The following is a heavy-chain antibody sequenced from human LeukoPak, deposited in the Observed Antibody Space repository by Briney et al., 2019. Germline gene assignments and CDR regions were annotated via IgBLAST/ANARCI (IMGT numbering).Heavy chain of an antibody. J-gene: IGHJ4*02. CDR2: IGYDGSQK. CDR1: GFTFSNSY. CDR3: AREFFPPGLLTIVFDK. V-gene: IGHV3-7*01. Sequence: GGSLRLSCAASGFTFSNSYMSWVRQAPGKGLEWVANIGYDGSQKSYVCSVKGRFTISRDNARDSLYLQIHSVRPEDTAVYYCAREFFPPGLLTIVFDKGGQGTLLTVSS. D-gene: IGHD2/OR15-2a*01.